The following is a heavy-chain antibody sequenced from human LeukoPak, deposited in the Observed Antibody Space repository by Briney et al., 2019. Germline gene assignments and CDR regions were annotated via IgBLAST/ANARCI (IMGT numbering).Heavy chain of an antibody. J-gene: IGHJ4*02. D-gene: IGHD3-22*01. CDR2: IWYDGSNK. Sequence: GGSLRLSCAASGFTFSNYAMHWVRQAPGKGLEWVAVIWYDGSNKYYADSVKGRFTISRDNSKNTLYLQMNSLRAEDTAVYYCARGPHYYDSSGYYPLDYWGQGTLVTVSS. V-gene: IGHV3-33*08. CDR1: GFTFSNYA. CDR3: ARGPHYYDSSGYYPLDY.